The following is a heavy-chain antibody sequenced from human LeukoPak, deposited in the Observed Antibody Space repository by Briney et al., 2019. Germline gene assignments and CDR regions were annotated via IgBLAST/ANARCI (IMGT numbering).Heavy chain of an antibody. CDR2: IYPGDSDT. V-gene: IGHV5-51*01. CDR3: ARQGKGYSM. Sequence: GESLKISCKGSGYTFTSYWFGWVRQLPGKGLNGMGIIYPGDSDTRYSPSFQGQVTISAAKSLRTAYLQSSSLKASATAMYYCARQGKGYSMWGQGTLVTVSS. J-gene: IGHJ4*02. D-gene: IGHD2/OR15-2a*01. CDR1: GYTFTSYW.